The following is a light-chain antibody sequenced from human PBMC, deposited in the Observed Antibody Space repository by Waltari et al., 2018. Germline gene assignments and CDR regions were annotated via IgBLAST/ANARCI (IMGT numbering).Light chain of an antibody. J-gene: IGLJ2*01. V-gene: IGLV1-47*01. CDR1: SSNIGSNY. CDR3: AAWDDSLIGVV. Sequence: QSVLTQPPSASGTPGQRVTISCSGSSSNIGSNYVYWYQQLPGTVPKLLIYGNNQRPSVVRARCSGAKSGTSASLAISGLRSEDEADYYCAAWDDSLIGVVFGGGTKLTVL. CDR2: GNN.